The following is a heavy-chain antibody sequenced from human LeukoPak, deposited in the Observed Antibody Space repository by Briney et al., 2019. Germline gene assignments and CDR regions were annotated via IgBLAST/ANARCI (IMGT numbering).Heavy chain of an antibody. D-gene: IGHD5-12*01. J-gene: IGHJ4*02. CDR1: GFTFSSYW. CDR3: AKDSGTYYFDY. V-gene: IGHV3-7*03. Sequence: GSLRLSCAASGFTFSSYWMSWVRQAPGKGLEWVANIKQDGSEKYYVDSVKGRFTISRDNSKSTLYLQMNSLRAEDTAVYYCAKDSGTYYFDYWGQGTLVTVSS. CDR2: IKQDGSEK.